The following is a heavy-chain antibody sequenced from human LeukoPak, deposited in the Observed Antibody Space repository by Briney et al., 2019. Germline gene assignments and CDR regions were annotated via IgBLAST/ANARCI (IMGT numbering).Heavy chain of an antibody. J-gene: IGHJ4*02. V-gene: IGHV5-51*01. D-gene: IGHD2-15*01. CDR1: GYSFTSYW. CDR3: ARFLRYCSGGSCPASLGFGY. Sequence: GESLRISCKGSGYSFTSYWIGWVRQMPGKGLEWMGIIYPGDSDTRYSPSFQGQVTISADKSISTAYLQWSSLKASDTAMYYCARFLRYCSGGSCPASLGFGYWGQGTPVTVSS. CDR2: IYPGDSDT.